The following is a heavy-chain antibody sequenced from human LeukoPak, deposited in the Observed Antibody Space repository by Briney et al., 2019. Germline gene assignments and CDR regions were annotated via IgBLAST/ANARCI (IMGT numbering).Heavy chain of an antibody. J-gene: IGHJ3*02. D-gene: IGHD2-2*02. CDR1: GGTFSSYA. Sequence: ASVKVSCKASGGTFSSYAISWVRPAPGQGLECMGGIIPIFGTANYAQKFQGRVTITADESTSTAYMELSSLRSEDTAVYYCARREDIVVVPAAIPRGGYFDWLGAFDIWGQGTMVTVSS. CDR2: IIPIFGTA. V-gene: IGHV1-69*01. CDR3: ARREDIVVVPAAIPRGGYFDWLGAFDI.